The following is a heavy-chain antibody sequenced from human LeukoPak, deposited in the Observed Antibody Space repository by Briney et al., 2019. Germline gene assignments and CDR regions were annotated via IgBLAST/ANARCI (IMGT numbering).Heavy chain of an antibody. CDR3: ARVGRYSGYDGTDY. CDR2: ISSSSSYI. CDR1: GLTFRSYS. D-gene: IGHD5-12*01. V-gene: IGHV3-21*01. Sequence: PGGSLRLSCAASGLTFRSYSMNWVRQAPGKGLEWVSSISSSSSYIYYADSVKGRFTISRDNAKNSLHLQMNSLRAEDTAVYYCARVGRYSGYDGTDYWGQGTLVTVSS. J-gene: IGHJ4*02.